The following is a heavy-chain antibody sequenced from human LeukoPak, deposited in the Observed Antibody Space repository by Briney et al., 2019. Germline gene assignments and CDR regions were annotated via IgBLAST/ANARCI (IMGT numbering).Heavy chain of an antibody. CDR1: GGSISSYY. V-gene: IGHV4-59*01. J-gene: IGHJ4*02. CDR3: ARESSYYDSSGYQSHFDY. D-gene: IGHD3-22*01. Sequence: SETLSLTCTVSGGSISSYYWSWIRQPPGKGLEWIGYIYYSGSTNYNLSLKSRVTISVDTSKNQFPLKLSSVTAADAAVYYCARESSYYDSSGYQSHFDYWGQGTLVTVSS. CDR2: IYYSGST.